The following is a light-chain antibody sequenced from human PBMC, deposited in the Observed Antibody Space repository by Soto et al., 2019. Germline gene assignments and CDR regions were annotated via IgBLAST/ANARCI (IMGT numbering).Light chain of an antibody. CDR1: RSVLYSTNNKNY. J-gene: IGKJ4*01. V-gene: IGKV4-1*01. Sequence: DIVMTQSPVPLAVSLGERATINCKSSRSVLYSTNNKNYLAWYQQKPGQPPKLLIYWAATRESRVPDRFSGSGSGTDFTLTISSLQAEDVAVYYCQQYYITPLTFGGGTKVEIK. CDR2: WAA. CDR3: QQYYITPLT.